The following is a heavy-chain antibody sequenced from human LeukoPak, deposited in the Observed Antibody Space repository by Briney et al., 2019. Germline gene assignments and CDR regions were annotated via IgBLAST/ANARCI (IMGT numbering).Heavy chain of an antibody. J-gene: IGHJ5*02. CDR2: ISAYNGNT. CDR3: ARAFSVVPAASRWFDP. Sequence: ASVKVSCKASGYAFTSDGISWVRQAPGQGREWRGWISAYNGNTNYAQKLQGRVTMTTDTSTSTAYMELRSLRSDDTAVYYCARAFSVVPAASRWFDPWGQGTLVTVSS. CDR1: GYAFTSDG. D-gene: IGHD2-2*01. V-gene: IGHV1-18*01.